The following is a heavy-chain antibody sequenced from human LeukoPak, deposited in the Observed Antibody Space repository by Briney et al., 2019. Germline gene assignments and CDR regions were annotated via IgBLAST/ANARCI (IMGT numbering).Heavy chain of an antibody. Sequence: PGGSLRLSCVGALGSHWMGWVRQAPGKGLEWVANIKEDGSQKYYMDSVKARFTISRDNAKSSLFLQMNNLRVEDTAVYYCTRDQTWGQGTLVTVSS. J-gene: IGHJ4*02. CDR2: IKEDGSQK. V-gene: IGHV3-7*01. CDR1: LGSHW. CDR3: TRDQT.